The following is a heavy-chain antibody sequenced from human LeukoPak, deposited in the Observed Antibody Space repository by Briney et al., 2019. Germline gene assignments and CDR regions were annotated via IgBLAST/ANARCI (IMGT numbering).Heavy chain of an antibody. V-gene: IGHV3-48*03. CDR3: ARERTTIVSGTTIGAY. D-gene: IGHD2/OR15-2a*01. Sequence: GGSLRLSCAAPGFTFSSYEMNWVRQAPGKGLEWVSYISSSGSTIYYADSVKGRFTISRDNAKNSLFLQMNSLTADDTAVYYCARERTTIVSGTTIGAYWGQGTLVTVSS. CDR2: ISSSGSTI. J-gene: IGHJ4*02. CDR1: GFTFSSYE.